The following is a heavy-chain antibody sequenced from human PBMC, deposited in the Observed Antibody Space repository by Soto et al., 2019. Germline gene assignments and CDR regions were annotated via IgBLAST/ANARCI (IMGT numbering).Heavy chain of an antibody. Sequence: GGSLRLSCSASGFTFSSYAMHWVRQAPGKGLEYVSAISSNGGSTYYADSVKGRFTISRDNSKNTLYLQMSSLRAEDTAVYYCVKDSYYDFWSGTNWFDPWGQGTLVTVSS. CDR2: ISSNGGST. J-gene: IGHJ5*02. V-gene: IGHV3-64D*06. D-gene: IGHD3-3*01. CDR3: VKDSYYDFWSGTNWFDP. CDR1: GFTFSSYA.